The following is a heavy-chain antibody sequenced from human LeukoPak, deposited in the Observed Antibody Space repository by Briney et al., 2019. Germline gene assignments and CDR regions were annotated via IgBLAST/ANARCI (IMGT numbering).Heavy chain of an antibody. V-gene: IGHV3-30*18. Sequence: GRSLRLSCAASGFTFSSYGMHWVRQAPGKGLEWVAVISYDGSNKYYADSVKGRFTISRDNSKNTLYLQMDSLRAEDTAVYYCAKDLSGLRSCPIRRCYYAMDVWGQGTTVTVSS. CDR1: GFTFSSYG. J-gene: IGHJ6*02. CDR2: ISYDGSNK. D-gene: IGHD2-15*01. CDR3: AKDLSGLRSCPIRRCYYAMDV.